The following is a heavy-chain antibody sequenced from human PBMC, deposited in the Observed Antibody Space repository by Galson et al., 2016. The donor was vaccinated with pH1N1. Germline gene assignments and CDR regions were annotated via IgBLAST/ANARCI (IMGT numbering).Heavy chain of an antibody. V-gene: IGHV5-51*01. CDR2: IYPADSHT. CDR3: ARQGGYNGGRGDFGAYDI. Sequence: QSGAEVKKPGESLKISCKGSGYRFSNYWIGWMRQMPGKGLECMGIIYPADSHTKYSQSFQGQVTISVDKSDSTAYLQWSRLKASDTAMYYCARQGGYNGGRGDFGAYDIWGQGTMVTVSP. J-gene: IGHJ3*02. D-gene: IGHD5-12*01. CDR1: GYRFSNYW.